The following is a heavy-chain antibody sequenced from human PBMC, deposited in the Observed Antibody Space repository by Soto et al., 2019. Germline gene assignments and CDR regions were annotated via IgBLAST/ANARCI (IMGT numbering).Heavy chain of an antibody. CDR3: AGISETLSAFDY. J-gene: IGHJ4*02. Sequence: QVQLVESGGGVVQPGRSLRLSCAASGFTFSNFAIHWVRQAPGKGLEWVAVVSYDGFNKFYADSVKGRFTISGDNSKNTLFLQMNSLRGEDTAVYYCAGISETLSAFDYWGQGTLVTVSS. V-gene: IGHV3-30-3*01. CDR1: GFTFSNFA. CDR2: VSYDGFNK.